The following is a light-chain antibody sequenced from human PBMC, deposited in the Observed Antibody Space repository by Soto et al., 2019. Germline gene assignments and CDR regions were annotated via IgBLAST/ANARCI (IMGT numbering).Light chain of an antibody. J-gene: IGKJ3*01. CDR3: QQYGDSPFT. Sequence: EIVLTQSPGTLSLPAGERATLSCRASQRISTSYLAWYQQKPGRAPRVLVYGTSTRATGIPSRFSGSGSGTDFTLTISRLEPEDFAVYYCQQYGDSPFTFGPGTKVDIK. CDR2: GTS. V-gene: IGKV3-20*01. CDR1: QRISTSY.